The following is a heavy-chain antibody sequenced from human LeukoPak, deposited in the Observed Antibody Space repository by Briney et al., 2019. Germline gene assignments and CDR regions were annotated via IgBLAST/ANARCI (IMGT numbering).Heavy chain of an antibody. D-gene: IGHD1-26*01. Sequence: SETLSLTCADYGGSFSGYYWSWIRQPPGKGLEWIGEINHSGSTNYNPSLKSRVTISVDTSKNQFSLKLSSVTAADTAVYSFARGGAMGATRFDYWGQGTLVTVSS. CDR3: ARGGAMGATRFDY. CDR2: INHSGST. CDR1: GGSFSGYY. J-gene: IGHJ4*02. V-gene: IGHV4-34*01.